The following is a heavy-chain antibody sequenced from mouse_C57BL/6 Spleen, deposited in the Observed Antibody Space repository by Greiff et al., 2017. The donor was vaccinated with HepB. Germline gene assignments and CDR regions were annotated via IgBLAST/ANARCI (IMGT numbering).Heavy chain of an antibody. CDR3: VRQHFSDYYGTAYAMDY. Sequence: EVQLVESGGGLVQPKGSLKLSCAASGFSFNTYAMNWVRQAPGKGLEWVARIRSKSNNYATYYADSVKDRFTISRDDSESMLYLQMNNLKTEDTAMYYCVRQHFSDYYGTAYAMDYWGQGTSVTVSS. D-gene: IGHD1-1*01. CDR1: GFSFNTYA. CDR2: IRSKSNNYAT. V-gene: IGHV10-1*01. J-gene: IGHJ4*01.